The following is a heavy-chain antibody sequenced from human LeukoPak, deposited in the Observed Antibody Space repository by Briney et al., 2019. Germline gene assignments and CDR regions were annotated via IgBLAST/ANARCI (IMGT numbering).Heavy chain of an antibody. CDR3: ARHGNIVIVPAALGFDY. J-gene: IGHJ4*02. CDR1: GYSISSGYY. CDR2: IYHSGST. D-gene: IGHD2-2*01. V-gene: IGHV4-38-2*01. Sequence: PSETLSLTCAVSGYSISSGYYWGWIRQPPGKGLEWIGSIYHSGSTYYNPSLKSRVTISVDTSKNQFSLKLSSATAADTAMYYCARHGNIVIVPAALGFDYWGQGTLVTVSS.